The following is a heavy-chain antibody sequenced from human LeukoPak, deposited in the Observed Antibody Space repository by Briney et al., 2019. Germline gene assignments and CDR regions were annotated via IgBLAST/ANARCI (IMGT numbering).Heavy chain of an antibody. CDR2: ISSSGSTI. CDR1: GFTFSSYE. J-gene: IGHJ3*02. Sequence: PGGSLRLSCAASGFTFSSYEMNWVRQAPGKGLEWVSYISSSGSTIYYADSVKGRFTISRDNAKNSLYLQMNSLRAEDTAVYYCARARSLGMIVVEPMQGPYAFDIWGQGTMVTVFS. CDR3: ARARSLGMIVVEPMQGPYAFDI. D-gene: IGHD3-22*01. V-gene: IGHV3-48*03.